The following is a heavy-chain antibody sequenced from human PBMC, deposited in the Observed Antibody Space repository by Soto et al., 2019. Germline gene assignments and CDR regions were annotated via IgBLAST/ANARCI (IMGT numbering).Heavy chain of an antibody. CDR3: ARDGSGMSGWYDFDY. Sequence: EVQLVESGGGLVQPGGSLRLSCVASGFTDSSNYMSWVRQAPGKGLEWVSVIYSGGSTYYADSVKGRFTISRDNSKNTLYLQMNSLRAEDTAVYYCARDGSGMSGWYDFDYWGQGTLVTVSS. V-gene: IGHV3-66*01. J-gene: IGHJ4*02. CDR2: IYSGGST. D-gene: IGHD6-19*01. CDR1: GFTDSSNY.